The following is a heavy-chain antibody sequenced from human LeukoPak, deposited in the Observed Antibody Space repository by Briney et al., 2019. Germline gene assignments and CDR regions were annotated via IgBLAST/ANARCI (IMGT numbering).Heavy chain of an antibody. D-gene: IGHD3-22*01. CDR3: ARLGYYDSSGYYSHSPTYWYFDL. CDR1: GYSFTSYW. J-gene: IGHJ2*01. Sequence: GESLKISCKGSGYSFTSYWIGWVRQMPGKGLEWMGIIYPGDSDTRYSPSFRGQVTISADKSISTAYLQWSSLKASDTAMYYCARLGYYDSSGYYSHSPTYWYFDLWGRGTLVTVSS. CDR2: IYPGDSDT. V-gene: IGHV5-51*01.